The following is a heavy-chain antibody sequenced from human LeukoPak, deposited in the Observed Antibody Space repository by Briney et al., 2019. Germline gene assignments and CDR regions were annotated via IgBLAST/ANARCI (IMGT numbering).Heavy chain of an antibody. D-gene: IGHD3-9*01. CDR2: IYTSGST. Sequence: PSQTLSLTCTVSGGSISSGSYYWSWIRQPAGKGLEWIGRIYTSGSTNYNPSLKSRVTISVDTSKNQFSLKLSSVTAADTAVYYCAREVEYDILTGGYFDLWGRGTLVTVSS. V-gene: IGHV4-61*02. CDR3: AREVEYDILTGGYFDL. CDR1: GGSISSGSYY. J-gene: IGHJ2*01.